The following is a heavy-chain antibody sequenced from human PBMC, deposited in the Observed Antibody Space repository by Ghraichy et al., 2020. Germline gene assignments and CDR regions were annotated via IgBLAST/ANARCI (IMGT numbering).Heavy chain of an antibody. CDR1: GGSVSSDNYA. CDR3: AGDYGSGSYRFDY. CDR2: IYHSGRT. J-gene: IGHJ4*02. Sequence: SETLSLTCAVSGGSVSSDNYAWSWIRQPPGKGLEWIGYIYHSGRTVYNPSLKSRVTLSVDRSKNQFSLTLSSVTAADTAVYYCAGDYGSGSYRFDYWGRGTLVTVSS. D-gene: IGHD3-10*01. V-gene: IGHV4-30-2*01.